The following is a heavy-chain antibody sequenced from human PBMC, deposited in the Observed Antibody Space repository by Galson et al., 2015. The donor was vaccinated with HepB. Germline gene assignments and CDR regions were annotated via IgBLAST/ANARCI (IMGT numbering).Heavy chain of an antibody. CDR3: AKEEVLLRFLEWSGTGTYFDY. J-gene: IGHJ4*02. CDR1: GFTFSSYA. CDR2: ISGSGGST. D-gene: IGHD3-3*01. Sequence: SLRLSCAASGFTFSSYAMSWVRQAPGKGLEWVSAISGSGGSTYYADSVKGRFTISKDNSKNTLYLQMNSLRAEDTAVYYCAKEEVLLRFLEWSGTGTYFDYWGQGTLVTVSS. V-gene: IGHV3-23*01.